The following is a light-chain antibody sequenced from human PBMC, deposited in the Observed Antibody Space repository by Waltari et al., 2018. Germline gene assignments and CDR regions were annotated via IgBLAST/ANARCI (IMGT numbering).Light chain of an antibody. Sequence: QSVLTQPPSVSAAPGQRVTISCSWAPSNIGTNYVPWYQQLPGTAPQLLIYDNNKRLSGIPDRFSGSKSGTSATLDITELQTGDEANYYCGTWDSSLSVLVFGGGTKLTVL. CDR3: GTWDSSLSVLV. CDR1: PSNIGTNY. V-gene: IGLV1-51*01. CDR2: DNN. J-gene: IGLJ2*01.